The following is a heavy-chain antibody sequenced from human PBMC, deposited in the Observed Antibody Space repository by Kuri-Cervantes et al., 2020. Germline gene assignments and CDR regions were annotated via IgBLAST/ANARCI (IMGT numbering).Heavy chain of an antibody. CDR1: GFTFSSYG. J-gene: IGHJ5*02. Sequence: GESLKISCAASGFTFSSYGMHWVRQAPGKGLEWVAVISHDGSNKYYADSVKGRFTISRDNSKNTLYLQMNSLRAEDTAVYYCASLGQQLAQAERWFDPWGQGTLVTVSS. D-gene: IGHD6-13*01. CDR3: ASLGQQLAQAERWFDP. V-gene: IGHV3-30*03. CDR2: ISHDGSNK.